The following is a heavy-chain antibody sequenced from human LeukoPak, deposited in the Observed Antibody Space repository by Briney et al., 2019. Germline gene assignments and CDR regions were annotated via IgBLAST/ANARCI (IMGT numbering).Heavy chain of an antibody. CDR1: GFTFSSYA. J-gene: IGHJ4*02. D-gene: IGHD3-3*01. CDR3: AKINYDFWSGYVDY. Sequence: GGPLRLSCAASGFTFSSYAMSWVRQAPGKGLEWVSAISGSGGSTYYADSVKGRFTISRDNSKNTLYLQMNSLRAEDTAVYYCAKINYDFWSGYVDYWGQGTLVTVSS. V-gene: IGHV3-23*01. CDR2: ISGSGGST.